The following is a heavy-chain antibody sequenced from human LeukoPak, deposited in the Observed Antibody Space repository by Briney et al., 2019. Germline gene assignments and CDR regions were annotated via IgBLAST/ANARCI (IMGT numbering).Heavy chain of an antibody. D-gene: IGHD3-10*02. V-gene: IGHV3-30*04. J-gene: IGHJ6*04. Sequence: GGSLRLSCAASGFIFSSYAMHWVRQAPGKGLEWVAVISYDGSNKYYADSVKGRFTISRDNSKNTLYLQMNSLRAEDTAVYYCAELGITMIGGVWGKGTTVTISS. CDR2: ISYDGSNK. CDR3: AELGITMIGGV. CDR1: GFIFSSYA.